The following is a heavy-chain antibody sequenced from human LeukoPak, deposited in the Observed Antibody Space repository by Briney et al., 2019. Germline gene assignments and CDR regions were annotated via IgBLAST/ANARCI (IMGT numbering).Heavy chain of an antibody. D-gene: IGHD5-18*01. CDR1: GYTLTELS. CDR3: ATFHGRIQLWLN. J-gene: IGHJ4*02. CDR2: FDPEDGET. V-gene: IGHV1-24*01. Sequence: ASVKVSCKVSGYTLTELSMHWVRQAPGKGLEWMGGFDPEDGETIYAQKFQGRVTMTEDTSTDTAYMELSSLRSEDTAVYYCATFHGRIQLWLNWGQGTLVTVSS.